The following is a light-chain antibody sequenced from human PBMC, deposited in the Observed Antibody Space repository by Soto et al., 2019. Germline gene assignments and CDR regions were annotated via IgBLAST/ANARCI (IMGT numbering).Light chain of an antibody. CDR2: GVR. CDR1: STDIGAFDY. V-gene: IGLV2-14*01. Sequence: QSALTQPTSVSGSPGQSITISCTGNSTDIGAFDYVSWYQQHPGKAPRLLIHGVRNRPPNISSRFSASKAGLTASLTISGRRAEDEAEYYCSSFTSSRFYVLGPGTKLT. CDR3: SSFTSSRFYV. J-gene: IGLJ1*01.